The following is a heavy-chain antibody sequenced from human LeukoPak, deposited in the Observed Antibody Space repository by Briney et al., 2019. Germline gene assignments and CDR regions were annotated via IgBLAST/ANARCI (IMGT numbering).Heavy chain of an antibody. D-gene: IGHD3-10*01. Sequence: QTGGSLRLSCAASGFTFSSYSMNWVRQAPGKGLEWVSSISSSSYIYYADSVKGRFTISRDNAKNSLYLQMNSLRAEDTAVYYCARVIGELRPQGAFDIWGQGTMVTVSS. CDR2: ISSSSYI. CDR3: ARVIGELRPQGAFDI. CDR1: GFTFSSYS. V-gene: IGHV3-21*01. J-gene: IGHJ3*02.